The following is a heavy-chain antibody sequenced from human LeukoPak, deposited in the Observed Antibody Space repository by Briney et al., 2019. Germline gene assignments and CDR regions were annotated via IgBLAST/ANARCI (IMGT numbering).Heavy chain of an antibody. CDR1: GFTISTYG. D-gene: IGHD3-10*01. CDR2: LSHDGGVT. J-gene: IGHJ4*02. V-gene: IGHV3-30*18. Sequence: GGSLRLSCAASGFTISTYGMHWVRQAPGKGLEWLTMLSHDGGVTYYLDSVKGRFTISRDNSKNTLYLQMNGLRAEDTAVYYCAKDKHFYGSGSYSPFDYWGQGTLVTVSS. CDR3: AKDKHFYGSGSYSPFDY.